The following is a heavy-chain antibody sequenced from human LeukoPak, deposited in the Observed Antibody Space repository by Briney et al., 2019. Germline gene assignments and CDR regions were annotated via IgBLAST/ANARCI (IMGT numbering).Heavy chain of an antibody. J-gene: IGHJ4*02. D-gene: IGHD1-14*01. CDR2: ISGGGGNA. CDR3: ADYRKPQGLDY. V-gene: IGHV3-23*01. CDR1: GFTFSAYS. Sequence: GGSLRLSCAASGFTFSAYSMTWVRQAPGKGLEWVSGISGGGGNAYYADAVKGRFNTSRDNSRNTLYLQMNSLRAEDTAVYYCADYRKPQGLDYWGQGTLVTVSS.